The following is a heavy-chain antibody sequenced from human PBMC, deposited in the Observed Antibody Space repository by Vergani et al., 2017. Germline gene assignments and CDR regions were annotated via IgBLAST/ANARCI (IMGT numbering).Heavy chain of an antibody. CDR1: GFTFSSYA. CDR2: ISVSGGST. Sequence: EVQLLESGGGLVQPGGSLRLSCAASGFTFSSYAMSWVRQAPGKGLEWVSAISVSGGSTYYADSVKGRFTISRDNSKNTLYLQMNSLRAEDTAVYYCARDRDIQLSYVDYWGQGTLVTVSS. V-gene: IGHV3-23*01. J-gene: IGHJ4*02. CDR3: ARDRDIQLSYVDY. D-gene: IGHD5-18*01.